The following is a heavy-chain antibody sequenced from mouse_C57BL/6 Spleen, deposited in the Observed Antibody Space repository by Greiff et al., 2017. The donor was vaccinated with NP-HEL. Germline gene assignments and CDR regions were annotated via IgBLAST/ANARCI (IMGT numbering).Heavy chain of an antibody. D-gene: IGHD2-5*01. CDR3: AREYYSNHPYYFDY. V-gene: IGHV1-50*01. J-gene: IGHJ2*01. Sequence: VQLQQPGAELVKPGASVKLSCKASGYTFTSYWMQWVKQRPGQGLEWIGEIDPSDSYTNYNQKFKGKATLTVDPSSSTAYMQLSSLTSEDSAVYYCAREYYSNHPYYFDYWGQGTTLTVSS. CDR2: IDPSDSYT. CDR1: GYTFTSYW.